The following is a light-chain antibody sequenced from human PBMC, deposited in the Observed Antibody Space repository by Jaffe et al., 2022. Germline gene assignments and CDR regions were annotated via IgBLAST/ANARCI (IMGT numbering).Light chain of an antibody. CDR2: EGS. V-gene: IGLV2-23*01. J-gene: IGLJ1*01. CDR1: SSDVGSYNL. Sequence: QSALTQPASVSGSPGQSITISCTGTSSDVGSYNLVSWYQQHPGKAPKLMIYEGSKRPSGVSNRFSGSKSGNTASLTISGLQAEDEADYYCCSYAGSSTLLRVFGTGTKVTVL. CDR3: CSYAGSSTLLRV.